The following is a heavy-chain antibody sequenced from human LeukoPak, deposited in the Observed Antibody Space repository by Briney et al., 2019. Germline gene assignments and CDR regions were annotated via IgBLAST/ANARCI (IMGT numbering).Heavy chain of an antibody. CDR1: GFTFSSHW. J-gene: IGHJ4*02. CDR3: ARPPGPMVRGIIGY. V-gene: IGHV3-74*01. Sequence: GGSLRLSSAASGFTFSSHWMHWVRQAPGKGLVWVSLINSDGSTTNYADSVKGRFTISRDNAKNTLYLQMNSLRAEDTAVYYCARPPGPMVRGIIGYWGQGTLVTVPS. CDR2: INSDGSTT. D-gene: IGHD3-10*01.